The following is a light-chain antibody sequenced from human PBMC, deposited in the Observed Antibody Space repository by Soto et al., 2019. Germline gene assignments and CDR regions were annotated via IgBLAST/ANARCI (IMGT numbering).Light chain of an antibody. CDR2: EAS. J-gene: IGLJ2*01. CDR3: SSYAGTSTFVL. Sequence: QSALTQPASVSGSPGHSIYISCTGSSSDVGRYNLVSWYQHHPGKAPKLIIYEASKRPSGVSDRISGSKSGNTASLTISGLQAEDEADYYCSSYAGTSTFVLFGGGTKVTVL. V-gene: IGLV2-23*01. CDR1: SSDVGRYNL.